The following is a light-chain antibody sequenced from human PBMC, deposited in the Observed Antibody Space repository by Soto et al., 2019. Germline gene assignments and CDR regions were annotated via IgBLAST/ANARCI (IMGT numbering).Light chain of an antibody. CDR1: QSVTSSD. V-gene: IGKV3-20*01. J-gene: IGKJ1*01. CDR3: QHYGSSRG. CDR2: DAS. Sequence: EIVLTQSPGTLSLSPGERATLSCRASQSVTSSDLAWYQQKPGQAPRLLIYDASSRATGIPDRFSGSGSGADVSVTISRLEPEDIAVYVCQHYGSSRGFGQGTKVEIK.